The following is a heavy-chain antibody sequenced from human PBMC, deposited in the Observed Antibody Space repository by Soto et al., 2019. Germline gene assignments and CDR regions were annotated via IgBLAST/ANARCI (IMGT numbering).Heavy chain of an antibody. CDR3: AILAARYTFWSGYGERHYHYGIHV. Sequence: ASVKGACKASGYTFTGYYMHWVRQAPGQGLEWMGWINPNSGGTNYAQKFQGWVTMTRDTSISTAYMELSRLRSDDTAVYYCAILAARYTFWSGYGERHYHYGIHVSGPALTVTFSS. D-gene: IGHD3-3*01. CDR2: INPNSGGT. CDR1: GYTFTGYY. V-gene: IGHV1-2*04. J-gene: IGHJ6*02.